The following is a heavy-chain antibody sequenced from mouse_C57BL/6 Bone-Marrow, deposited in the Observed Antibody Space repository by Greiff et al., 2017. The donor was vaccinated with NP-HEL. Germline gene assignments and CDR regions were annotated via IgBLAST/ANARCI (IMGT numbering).Heavy chain of an antibody. J-gene: IGHJ4*01. CDR3: ATTGYAMDY. CDR2: IDPANGNT. V-gene: IGHV14-3*01. D-gene: IGHD1-1*01. CDR1: GYTFTSYW. Sequence: VQLQQPGAELVKPGASVKVSCKASGYTFTSYWMHWVKQRPEQGLEWIGRIDPANGNTKYAPKFQGKATITADTSSNTAYLPLSSLTSEDTAIYYSATTGYAMDYWGQGTSVTVSS.